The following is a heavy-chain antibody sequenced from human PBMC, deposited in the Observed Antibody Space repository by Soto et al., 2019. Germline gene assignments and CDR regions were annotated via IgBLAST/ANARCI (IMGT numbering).Heavy chain of an antibody. CDR1: GFTFSSYG. J-gene: IGHJ5*02. Sequence: QVQLVESGGGVVQPGRSLRLSCAASGFTFSSYGMHWVRQAPGKGLEWVAVISYDGSNKYYADSVKGRFTISRDNSKNTLYLQMNSLRAEDTAVYYCAKDSRSGWELLPWITGWFDPWGQGTLVTVSS. V-gene: IGHV3-30*18. D-gene: IGHD1-26*01. CDR3: AKDSRSGWELLPWITGWFDP. CDR2: ISYDGSNK.